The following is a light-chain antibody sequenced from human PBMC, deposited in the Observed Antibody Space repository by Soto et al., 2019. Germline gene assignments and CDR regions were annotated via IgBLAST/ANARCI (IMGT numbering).Light chain of an antibody. J-gene: IGLJ2*01. V-gene: IGLV2-23*02. Sequence: QSALTQPASVSGSPGQSITISCTGTSSDVGSYNLVSWYQQLPGKAPKLMIYEVTNRPSGVSNRFSGPKSGNTASLTISGLQAGDEADYYCCSYAGSGTWVFGGGTKVTVL. CDR2: EVT. CDR1: SSDVGSYNL. CDR3: CSYAGSGTWV.